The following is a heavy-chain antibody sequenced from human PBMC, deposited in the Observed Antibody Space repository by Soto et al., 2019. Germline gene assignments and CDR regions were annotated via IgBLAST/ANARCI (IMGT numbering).Heavy chain of an antibody. V-gene: IGHV4-30-4*02. CDR3: ARTNPYDSSGYYYFDS. Sequence: SETLSLTCIVSGGSISRGDYFWSWIRQPPTKGLEWIGYIYYSSTTYYNPSLKSRVTISVDKSKNHFSLELSSVTAADTAVYYCARTNPYDSSGYYYFDSWGQGTLVTVSS. J-gene: IGHJ4*02. CDR1: GGSISRGDYF. D-gene: IGHD3-22*01. CDR2: IYYSSTT.